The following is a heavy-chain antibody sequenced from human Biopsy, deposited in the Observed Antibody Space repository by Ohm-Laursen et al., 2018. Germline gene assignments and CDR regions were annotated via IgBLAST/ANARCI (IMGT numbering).Heavy chain of an antibody. CDR3: ARDYGLELGGLEAFDI. J-gene: IGHJ3*02. D-gene: IGHD1-7*01. V-gene: IGHV4-4*07. CDR2: VYTSGST. CDR1: GGSLKNYY. Sequence: GTLSLTCTVSGGSLKNYYWSWIRQPAGQGLEWIGRVYTSGSTSYNPSLESRVTMSVVTSKNQFSLKVTSMTAADTALYYCARDYGLELGGLEAFDIWGQGTMVTVSS.